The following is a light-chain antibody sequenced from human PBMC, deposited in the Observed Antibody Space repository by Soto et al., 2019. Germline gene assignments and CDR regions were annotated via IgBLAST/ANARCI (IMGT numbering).Light chain of an antibody. J-gene: IGKJ1*01. Sequence: EVVMTQSPATVSVSPGERATLSCRASQSVGSNLAWYQQRPGQAPRLLIYDVSNRATGIPARFSGSGSGTDFTLTISSPEPEDFAVYYCQQRSNWPRTFGQGTKVDIK. V-gene: IGKV3-11*01. CDR3: QQRSNWPRT. CDR2: DVS. CDR1: QSVGSN.